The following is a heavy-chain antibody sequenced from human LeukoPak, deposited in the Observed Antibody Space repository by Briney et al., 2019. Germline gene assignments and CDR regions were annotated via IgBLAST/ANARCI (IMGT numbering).Heavy chain of an antibody. Sequence: GASVKVSCKASGYTFTGYYMHWVRQAPGQGLEWMGWINLNSGGTNYAQKFQGWVTMTRDTSISTAYMELSRLRSDDTAVYYCARGLTAASYFDYWGQGTLVTVSS. CDR1: GYTFTGYY. J-gene: IGHJ4*02. CDR2: INLNSGGT. D-gene: IGHD5-18*01. CDR3: ARGLTAASYFDY. V-gene: IGHV1-2*04.